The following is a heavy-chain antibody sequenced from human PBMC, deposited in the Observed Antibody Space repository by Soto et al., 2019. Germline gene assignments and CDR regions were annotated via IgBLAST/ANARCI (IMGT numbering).Heavy chain of an antibody. Sequence: GGSLRLSCAAPGFTFDNAWMTWVRQAPGKGLEWVGHIKRKSNGGTTDYAAPVKGRFTISRDDSKNTLYLQMNSLITEDTAVYYCARQDSYGSGSLEYWGQGTLVTVSS. CDR1: GFTFDNAW. V-gene: IGHV3-15*01. CDR2: IKRKSNGGTT. CDR3: ARQDSYGSGSLEY. J-gene: IGHJ4*02. D-gene: IGHD3-10*01.